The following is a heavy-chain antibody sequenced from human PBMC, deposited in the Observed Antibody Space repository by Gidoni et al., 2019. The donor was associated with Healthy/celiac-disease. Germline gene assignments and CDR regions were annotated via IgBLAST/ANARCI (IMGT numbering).Heavy chain of an antibody. CDR1: GFTVSSNY. D-gene: IGHD3-22*01. CDR2: IYSGGST. Sequence: EVQLVESGGGLIQPGGSLRLSCAASGFTVSSNYMSWVRQAPGKGLEWVSVIYSGGSTYYADSVKGRFTISRDNSKNTLYLQMNSLRAEDTAVYYCARVNYEDRGLLDYWGQGTLVTVSS. V-gene: IGHV3-53*01. J-gene: IGHJ4*02. CDR3: ARVNYEDRGLLDY.